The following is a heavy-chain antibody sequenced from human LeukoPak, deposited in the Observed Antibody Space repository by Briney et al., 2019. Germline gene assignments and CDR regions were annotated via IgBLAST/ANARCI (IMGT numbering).Heavy chain of an antibody. J-gene: IGHJ3*02. Sequence: GSLRLSCAASGFTVSTNYMSWVRQAPGKGLGWVSLINSGGSTYYADSVKGRFTISRDNSKNTVYLQMNSLRAEDTAVYYCAKDRIAGHDTFDIWGQGTVVTVSS. D-gene: IGHD6-13*01. CDR3: AKDRIAGHDTFDI. V-gene: IGHV3-66*02. CDR1: GFTVSTNY. CDR2: INSGGST.